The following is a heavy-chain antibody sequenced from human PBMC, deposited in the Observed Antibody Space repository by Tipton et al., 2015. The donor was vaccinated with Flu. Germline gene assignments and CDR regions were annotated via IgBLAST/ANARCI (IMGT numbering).Heavy chain of an antibody. D-gene: IGHD1-26*01. V-gene: IGHV4-31*03. CDR3: ARASGSYSYYFDY. CDR2: ISDSGRT. Sequence: TLSLTCTVSDGSISSDGHYWSWIRQHPGKGLEWVGSISDSGRTFYNPSLKSRSSISVATSKRFFSLRLRSVTAADTAVYFCARASGSYSYYFDYWGQGTLVTVSS. CDR1: DGSISSDGHY. J-gene: IGHJ4*02.